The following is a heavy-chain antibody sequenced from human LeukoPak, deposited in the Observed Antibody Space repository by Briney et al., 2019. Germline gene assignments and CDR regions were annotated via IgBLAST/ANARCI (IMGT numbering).Heavy chain of an antibody. J-gene: IGHJ4*02. CDR3: ARDPDYYGSGSAALA. CDR2: ISSSSSYI. D-gene: IGHD3-10*01. Sequence: PGGSLRLSCAASGFTFSSYSMNWVRQAPGKGLEWVSSISSSSSYIYYADSVKGRFTISRDNAKNSLYLQMNSLRAEDTAVYYCARDPDYYGSGSAALAWGQGTLSPSPQ. V-gene: IGHV3-21*01. CDR1: GFTFSSYS.